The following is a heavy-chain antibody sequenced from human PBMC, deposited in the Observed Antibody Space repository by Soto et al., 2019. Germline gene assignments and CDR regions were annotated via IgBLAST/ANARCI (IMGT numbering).Heavy chain of an antibody. J-gene: IGHJ4*02. CDR3: ARDGEQYSSSSYDY. V-gene: IGHV1-3*01. CDR2: INAGNGNT. D-gene: IGHD6-6*01. Sequence: ASVKVSCKASGFSFIDYSILWVRQAPGQSLEWLGWINAGNGNTKYSHKFQDRVTITSDTSATTTYMELRSLRSDDTAVYYCARDGEQYSSSSYDYWGQGTLVTVSS. CDR1: GFSFIDYS.